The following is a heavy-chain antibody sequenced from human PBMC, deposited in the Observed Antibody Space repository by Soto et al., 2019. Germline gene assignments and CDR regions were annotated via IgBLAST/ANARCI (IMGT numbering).Heavy chain of an antibody. CDR3: ARDPGIASAGTWYYYSGMDV. V-gene: IGHV4-59*01. D-gene: IGHD6-13*01. Sequence: QVQLQESGPGLVKPSETLSLTCTVSGGSISSYYWSWIRQPPGKGLEWIGYIYYSGSTNYNPSLESLLPISSDTLNNHSSLTLSTVTCAATAVYYCARDPGIASAGTWYYYSGMDVWGHGTTVTVSS. CDR1: GGSISSYY. CDR2: IYYSGST. J-gene: IGHJ6*02.